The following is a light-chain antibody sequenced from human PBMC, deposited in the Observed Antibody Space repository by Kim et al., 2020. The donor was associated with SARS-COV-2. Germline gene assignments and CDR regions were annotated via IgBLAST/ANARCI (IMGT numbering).Light chain of an antibody. CDR3: SSYTTSSTLV. CDR1: SRDVGYYNY. CDR2: DVN. J-gene: IGLJ1*01. V-gene: IGLV2-14*03. Sequence: GQSITISCTGTSRDVGYYNYVSWYQQHPGKAPKVMIYDVNIRPSGVSNRFSGSKSGNTASLTISGLQAEDEADYYCSSYTTSSTLVFGTGTKVTVL.